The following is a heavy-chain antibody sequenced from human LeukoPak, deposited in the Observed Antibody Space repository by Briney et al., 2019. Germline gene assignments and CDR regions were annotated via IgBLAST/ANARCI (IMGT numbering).Heavy chain of an antibody. V-gene: IGHV4-39*01. CDR1: GGSISSSSYY. J-gene: IGHJ4*02. Sequence: PSETLSLTCTVSGGSISSSSYYWGWIRQPPGKGLEWIGSIYYSGSTYYNPSLKSRVTISVDTSKNQFSLKLSSVTAADTAVYYCATDQLEVTFDYWGQGTLATVSS. D-gene: IGHD3-3*01. CDR2: IYYSGST. CDR3: ATDQLEVTFDY.